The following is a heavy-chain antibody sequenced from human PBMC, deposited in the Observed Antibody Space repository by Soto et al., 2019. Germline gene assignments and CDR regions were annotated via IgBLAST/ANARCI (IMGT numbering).Heavy chain of an antibody. CDR1: GGSIGGYY. Sequence: SETLSLTCTVSGGSIGGYYWSWIRQPAGKGLEWIGRMYNSERTNYNPSLKSRVTMSMDTSKDQFSLRLTSVTAADTAVYFCAREPLAHSYFDLWGQGTLVTVS. V-gene: IGHV4-4*07. CDR2: MYNSERT. CDR3: AREPLAHSYFDL. J-gene: IGHJ4*02.